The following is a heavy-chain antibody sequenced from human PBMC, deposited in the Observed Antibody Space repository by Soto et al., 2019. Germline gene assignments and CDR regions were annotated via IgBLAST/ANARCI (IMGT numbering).Heavy chain of an antibody. CDR2: IYYSGST. CDR1: GGSISSSSYY. J-gene: IGHJ4*02. CDR3: ARMVITGTSLDY. Sequence: PSETLSLTCTVSGGSISSSSYYWGWIRQPPGKGLEWTGSIYYSGSTYYNPSLKSRVTISVDTSKNQFSLKLSSVTAADTAVYYCARMVITGTSLDYWGQGTLVTSPQ. V-gene: IGHV4-39*01. D-gene: IGHD1-20*01.